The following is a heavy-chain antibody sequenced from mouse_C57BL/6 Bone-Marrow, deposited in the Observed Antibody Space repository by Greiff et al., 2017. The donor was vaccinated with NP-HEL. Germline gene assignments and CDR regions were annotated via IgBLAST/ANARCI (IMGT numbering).Heavy chain of an antibody. J-gene: IGHJ2*01. CDR1: GYTFTSYW. CDR2: LPPNSCST. V-gene: IGHV1-64*01. CDR3: ASCRDYVDY. D-gene: IGHD2-4*01. Sequence: VQLQQSGAELEKPGASVKLSCKASGYTFTSYWMHWVTPRPGQGLAWIGMLPPNSCSTNYNEKFKSKATLTVDKSSSTAYMQLSSLTSADSAVFYCASCRDYVDYGGKGTTLTVSS.